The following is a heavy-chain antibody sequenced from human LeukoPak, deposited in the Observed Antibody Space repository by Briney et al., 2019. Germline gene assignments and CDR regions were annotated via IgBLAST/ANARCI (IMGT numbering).Heavy chain of an antibody. CDR2: IYYSGST. J-gene: IGHJ6*03. Sequence: SETLSLTCTASGGSISSYYWSWIRQPPGKGLEWIGYIYYSGSTNYNPSLKSRVTISVDTSKNQFSLKLSSVAAADTAVYYCARCRYYDFWSGFVYYMDVWGKGTTVTVSS. D-gene: IGHD3-3*01. CDR1: GGSISSYY. CDR3: ARCRYYDFWSGFVYYMDV. V-gene: IGHV4-59*08.